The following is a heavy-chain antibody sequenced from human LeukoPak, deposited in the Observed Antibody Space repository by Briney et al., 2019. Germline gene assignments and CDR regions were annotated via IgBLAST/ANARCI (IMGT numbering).Heavy chain of an antibody. Sequence: PGGSLRLSCAASGFTFSTYDMHWVRQAIGKGLEWVSAIGTAGDPYYPGSVRGRFTISRENAKNSLYLQMNSLRAGDTAVYYCASVAVAGYFDSWGQGTLVTVSS. V-gene: IGHV3-13*05. CDR1: GFTFSTYD. CDR2: IGTAGDP. CDR3: ASVAVAGYFDS. D-gene: IGHD6-19*01. J-gene: IGHJ4*02.